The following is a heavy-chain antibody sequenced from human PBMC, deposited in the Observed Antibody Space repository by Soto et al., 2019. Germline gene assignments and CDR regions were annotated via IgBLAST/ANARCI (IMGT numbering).Heavy chain of an antibody. CDR1: GYTFSSYA. V-gene: IGHV1-3*01. D-gene: IGHD7-27*01. J-gene: IGHJ4*02. Sequence: ASVKVSCKASGYTFSSYAMHWVRQAPGQRLEWMGWINAGYGNTKSSQKFQDRVTISRDTSASTAYMELTSLRSEDTAVYYCARDTGDGKFEFWGQGTLVTAPQ. CDR3: ARDTGDGKFEF. CDR2: INAGYGNT.